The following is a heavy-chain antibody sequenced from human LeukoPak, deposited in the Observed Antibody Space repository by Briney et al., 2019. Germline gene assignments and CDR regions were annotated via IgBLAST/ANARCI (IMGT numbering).Heavy chain of an antibody. Sequence: SETLSLTCAVSGYSISSGYYWGWIRQPPGKGLEWIGSIYHSGSTYYNPSLKSRVTISVDTSKNQFSLKLSSVTAADTAVYYCARVYSYGLIADNWGQGTLVTVSS. CDR2: IYHSGST. CDR1: GYSISSGYY. J-gene: IGHJ4*02. CDR3: ARVYSYGLIADN. V-gene: IGHV4-38-2*01. D-gene: IGHD5-18*01.